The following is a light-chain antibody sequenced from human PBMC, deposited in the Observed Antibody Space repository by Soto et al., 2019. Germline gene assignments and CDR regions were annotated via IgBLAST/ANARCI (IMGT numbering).Light chain of an antibody. CDR3: QQTFIFPST. CDR2: GAS. J-gene: IGKJ1*01. Sequence: DVEMTQSPSSVSASVGDRVTLTCRASRNISNYLNWYQQNPGTAPRLLIHGASTLQSGVPSRFSGGGSGTDFTLTISSLQPQDFATYSCQQTFIFPSTFGQGTKVEV. CDR1: RNISNY. V-gene: IGKV1-39*01.